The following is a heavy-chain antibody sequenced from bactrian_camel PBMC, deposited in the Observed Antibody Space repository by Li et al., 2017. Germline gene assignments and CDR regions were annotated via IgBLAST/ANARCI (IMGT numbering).Heavy chain of an antibody. CDR3: GSGQVRICITAGLPGSLTA. CDR2: IDSDGRT. D-gene: IGHD5*01. V-gene: IGHV3S53*01. CDR1: DETYSSHC. Sequence: HVQLVESGGGSVQAGGSLRLSCAVPDETYSSHCMGWFRQAPGKAREGVATIDSDGRTTYADFVEGRFTVSRDNAKNTLYLQMNSLKPEDTAMYYCGSGQVRICITAGLPGSLTARGRGTQVTVS. J-gene: IGHJ4*01.